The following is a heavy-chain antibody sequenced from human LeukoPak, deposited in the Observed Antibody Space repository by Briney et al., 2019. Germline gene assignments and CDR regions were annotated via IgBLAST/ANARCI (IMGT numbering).Heavy chain of an antibody. V-gene: IGHV3-74*01. CDR2: INSDGSST. D-gene: IGHD2-2*01. Sequence: GGSLRLSCAASGFTFSSYWMHWVRQAPGKGLVWVSRINSDGSSTSYADSVKGRFTISRDNAKHTLYLQMNSLRAEDTAVYYCASGIRCSSTSCYYYYGMDVWGQGTTVTVSS. J-gene: IGHJ6*02. CDR3: ASGIRCSSTSCYYYYGMDV. CDR1: GFTFSSYW.